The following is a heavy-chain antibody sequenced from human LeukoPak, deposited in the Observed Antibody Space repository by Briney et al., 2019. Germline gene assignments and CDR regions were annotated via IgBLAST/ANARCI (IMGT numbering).Heavy chain of an antibody. CDR2: ISGSAVNT. CDR3: ARGAYYYED. V-gene: IGHV3-23*01. Sequence: GGSLRLSCAASGFTFSSYAMSWVRQAPGKGLEWVSAISGSAVNTYCADSVKGRFTISRDNSKNSLYLQMNSLRAEDTAVYYCARGAYYYEDWGQGTLVTVSS. D-gene: IGHD3-22*01. CDR1: GFTFSSYA. J-gene: IGHJ4*02.